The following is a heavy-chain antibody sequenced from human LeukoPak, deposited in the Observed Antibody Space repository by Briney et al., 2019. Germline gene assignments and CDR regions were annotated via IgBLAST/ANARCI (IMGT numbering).Heavy chain of an antibody. CDR1: GGTFSSYA. CDR2: INPSGGST. D-gene: IGHD2-8*02. J-gene: IGHJ4*02. Sequence: ASAKVSCKASGGTFSSYAISWVRQAPGQGLEWMGIINPSGGSTSYAQKFQGRVTMTRDMSTSTVYMELSSLRSEDTAVYYCARALTYWPFDYWGQGTLVTVSS. CDR3: ARALTYWPFDY. V-gene: IGHV1-46*01.